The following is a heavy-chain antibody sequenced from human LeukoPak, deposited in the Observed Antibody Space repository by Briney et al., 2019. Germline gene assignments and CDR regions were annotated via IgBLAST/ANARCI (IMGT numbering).Heavy chain of an antibody. Sequence: KPSETLSLTCTVSGGSISSSSYYWGWIRQPPGKGLEWIGSIYYSGSTYYNPSLKSRVTISVDTSKNQFSPKLSSVTAADTAVYYCARHRGIAAHCFDYWGQGTLVTVSS. D-gene: IGHD6-13*01. CDR3: ARHRGIAAHCFDY. CDR1: GGSISSSSYY. J-gene: IGHJ4*02. CDR2: IYYSGST. V-gene: IGHV4-39*01.